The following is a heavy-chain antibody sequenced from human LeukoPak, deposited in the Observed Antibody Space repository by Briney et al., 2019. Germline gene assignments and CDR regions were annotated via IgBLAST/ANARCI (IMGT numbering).Heavy chain of an antibody. CDR3: ARGHPGAIGSSWNNDAFDI. V-gene: IGHV4-34*01. CDR2: INHSGST. Sequence: SETLSLTCAVYGGSFSGYYWSWIRQPPGKGLEWIGEINHSGSTNYNPSLKSRVTISVDTSKNQFSLKLSSATAADTAVYYCARGHPGAIGSSWNNDAFDIWGQGTMVTVSS. CDR1: GGSFSGYY. J-gene: IGHJ3*02. D-gene: IGHD6-13*01.